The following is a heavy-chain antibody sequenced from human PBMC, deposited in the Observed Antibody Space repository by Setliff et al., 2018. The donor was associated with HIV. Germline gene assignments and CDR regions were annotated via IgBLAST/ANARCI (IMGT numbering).Heavy chain of an antibody. V-gene: IGHV3-74*01. Sequence: PGGSLRLSCAASGFTFTTYWMHWVRQVPGKGLVWVSRINSDGSSTGYADSVKGRFTISRDNVNNAVYLQMNSLRAEDTAIYYCANIRLGSWGQGTLVTVSS. CDR3: ANIRLGS. D-gene: IGHD2-2*02. CDR1: GFTFTTYW. J-gene: IGHJ5*02. CDR2: INSDGSST.